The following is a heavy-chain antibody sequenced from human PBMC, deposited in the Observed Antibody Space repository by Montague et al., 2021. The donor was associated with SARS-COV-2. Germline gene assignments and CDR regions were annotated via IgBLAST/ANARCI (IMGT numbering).Heavy chain of an antibody. J-gene: IGHJ4*02. CDR3: AGQITMVREPFDS. V-gene: IGHV4-59*08. D-gene: IGHD3-10*01. CDR1: GDSVSRSY. Sequence: SETLSLTCTVAGDSVSRSYWNWIRQSPGKGLEWIGNIYYYGSVNYNPSLKSRLSISLDTSEDQLSLTLTSVTAADTATYYCAGQITMVREPFDSWGQGTLVLVSS. CDR2: IYYYGSV.